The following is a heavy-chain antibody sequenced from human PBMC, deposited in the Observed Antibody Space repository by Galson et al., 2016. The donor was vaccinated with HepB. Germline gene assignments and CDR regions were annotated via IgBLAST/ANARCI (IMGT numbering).Heavy chain of an antibody. Sequence: SLRLSCAASGFTISSHAMNWVRQAPGKGLEWVSTVSGTGGSTFYADSPKGRFTISRDNSKNTLFLQMNNLRAEDTAIYYCAKLGSGSDPSDYWGQGTLVTVSS. V-gene: IGHV3-23*01. J-gene: IGHJ4*02. CDR1: GFTISSHA. D-gene: IGHD1-14*01. CDR2: VSGTGGST. CDR3: AKLGSGSDPSDY.